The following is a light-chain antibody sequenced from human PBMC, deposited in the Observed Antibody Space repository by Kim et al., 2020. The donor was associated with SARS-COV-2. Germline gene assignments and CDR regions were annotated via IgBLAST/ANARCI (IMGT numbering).Light chain of an antibody. V-gene: IGLV6-57*03. CDR3: QSYDSSNQGV. CDR1: RGGMASNY. Sequence: TGATSCTRSRGGMASNYGQWYQKRPGSAPTTVIYEDNKRPSGVPGRFSGSIDSSSNSASLTISGLKTEDEADYYCQSYDSSNQGVFGGGTQLTVL. CDR2: EDN. J-gene: IGLJ3*02.